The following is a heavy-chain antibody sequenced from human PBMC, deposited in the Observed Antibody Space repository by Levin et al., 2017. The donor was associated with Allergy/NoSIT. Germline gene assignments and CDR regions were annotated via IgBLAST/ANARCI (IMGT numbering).Heavy chain of an antibody. J-gene: IGHJ4*02. D-gene: IGHD3-10*01. CDR3: VRWFRAFDY. CDR2: IKEDGSEK. Sequence: GGSLRLSCAASGFTFSSYWMSWVRQAPGKGLEWVANIKEDGSEKYYVDSVKGRFTISRDNAKNSLYLQMNSLRAGDTAVYYCVRWFRAFDYWGQGTLVTVSS. V-gene: IGHV3-7*01. CDR1: GFTFSSYW.